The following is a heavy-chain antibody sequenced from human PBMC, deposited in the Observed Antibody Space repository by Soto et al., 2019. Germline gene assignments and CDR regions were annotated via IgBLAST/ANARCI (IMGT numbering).Heavy chain of an antibody. Sequence: SETLSLTCTVSGGSISSSSYYWGWIRQPPGKGLEWLGSLYYSGSTYYNPSLKSRVTISVDTSKNQCSLKLSSVTAADTAVYYCARTNYYDSSGYYGYWGQGTLVTVS. CDR2: LYYSGST. J-gene: IGHJ4*02. CDR3: ARTNYYDSSGYYGY. V-gene: IGHV4-39*01. CDR1: GGSISSSSYY. D-gene: IGHD3-22*01.